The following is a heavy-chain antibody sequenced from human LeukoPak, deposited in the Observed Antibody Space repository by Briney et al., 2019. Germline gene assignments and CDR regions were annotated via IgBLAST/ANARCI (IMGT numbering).Heavy chain of an antibody. CDR2: ISSSSSYI. CDR1: GFTFRSYG. D-gene: IGHD2-21*02. CDR3: ARDGLYCGGDCYSDY. V-gene: IGHV3-21*01. Sequence: PGGSLRLSCAASGFTFRSYGMHWVRQAPGKGLEWVSSISSSSSYIYYADSVKGRFTISRDNAKNSLYLQMNSLRAEDTAVYYCARDGLYCGGDCYSDYWGQGTLVTVSS. J-gene: IGHJ4*02.